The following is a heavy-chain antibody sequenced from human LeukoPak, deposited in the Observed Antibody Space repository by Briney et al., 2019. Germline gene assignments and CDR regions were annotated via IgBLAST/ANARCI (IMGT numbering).Heavy chain of an antibody. J-gene: IGHJ6*02. CDR1: GFTFSSYG. CDR3: ARDGYDSSGTHYYYYGMDV. V-gene: IGHV3-33*01. D-gene: IGHD3-22*01. Sequence: GGSLRLSCAASGFTFSSYGMHWVRQAPGKGLEWVAVIWYDGSNKYYADSVKGRFTISRDNSKNTLYLQMNSLRAEDTAVYYCARDGYDSSGTHYYYYGMDVWGQGTTVTVSS. CDR2: IWYDGSNK.